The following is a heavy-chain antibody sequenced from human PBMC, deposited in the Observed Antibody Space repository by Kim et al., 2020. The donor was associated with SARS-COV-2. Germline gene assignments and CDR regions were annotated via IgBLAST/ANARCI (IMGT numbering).Heavy chain of an antibody. D-gene: IGHD3-10*01. CDR2: IDPTDSYA. CDR1: GYGLTNYW. Sequence: GESLKISCQTSGYGLTNYWISWVRQVPGKGLEWMGRIDPTDSYADYGPSFQGHVTLSSDKANNTVHLQWSSLTASDTAMYYCATLKASGSYYEDSWGQGTLVTVSS. V-gene: IGHV5-10-1*01. J-gene: IGHJ4*02. CDR3: ATLKASGSYYEDS.